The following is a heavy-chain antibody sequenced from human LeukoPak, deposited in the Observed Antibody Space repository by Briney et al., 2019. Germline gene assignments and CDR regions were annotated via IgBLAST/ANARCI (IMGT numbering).Heavy chain of an antibody. D-gene: IGHD1-1*01. V-gene: IGHV1-46*02. CDR1: GYIFKTYY. Sequence: SVKLSCKASGYIFKTYYMHWVRQAPGQGLEWMGVINPSGDGAKSAQPFKVRIAITRATSASTAYMELSRLPSEDTPLYSCARAINWSEVDLWGQGALVTVSS. CDR2: INPSGDGA. CDR3: ARAINWSEVDL. J-gene: IGHJ5*02.